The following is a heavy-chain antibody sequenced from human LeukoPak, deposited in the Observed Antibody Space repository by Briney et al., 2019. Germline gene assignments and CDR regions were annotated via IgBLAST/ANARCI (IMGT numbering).Heavy chain of an antibody. CDR2: IYCGGGT. J-gene: IGHJ3*02. V-gene: IGHV3-66*02. Sequence: GGSLRLSCAASGFTVSSNYMSWVRQAPGKGLEWVSVIYCGGGTDYADSVKGRFTISRDNSKNTLYLQMNSLRAEDTAVYYCARAVGVTAIHNAFDIWGQGTMVTVSS. CDR1: GFTVSSNY. CDR3: ARAVGVTAIHNAFDI. D-gene: IGHD2-21*02.